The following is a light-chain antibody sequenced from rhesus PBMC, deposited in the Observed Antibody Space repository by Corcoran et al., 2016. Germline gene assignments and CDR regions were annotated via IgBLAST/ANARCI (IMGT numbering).Light chain of an antibody. V-gene: IGLV2-32*02. Sequence: AALTQPRSVSGSPGQPVTISCTGTSSDIGGYDYVSWYQQHPGTAPKLLIYEVSKRPSGVSDRFSGSKSGNTASLTISGLQAEDEADYYCCSCADSKTYIFGAGTPLTVL. CDR3: CSCADSKTYI. J-gene: IGLJ1*01. CDR1: SSDIGGYDY. CDR2: EVS.